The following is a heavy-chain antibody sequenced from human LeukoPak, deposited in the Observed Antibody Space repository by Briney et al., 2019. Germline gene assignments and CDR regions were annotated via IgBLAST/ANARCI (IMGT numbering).Heavy chain of an antibody. CDR1: SGSFNNHY. J-gene: IGHJ4*02. Sequence: SETLSLTCIVSSGSFNNHYWSWIRQPLGKGLEWIGYIYNSWNTNYNPSLQSRVTISMDASRKQFSLNLTSVTAADTAVYYCARDQIGYGLDYWGQGTLVTVSS. V-gene: IGHV4-59*11. D-gene: IGHD5-18*01. CDR2: IYNSWNT. CDR3: ARDQIGYGLDY.